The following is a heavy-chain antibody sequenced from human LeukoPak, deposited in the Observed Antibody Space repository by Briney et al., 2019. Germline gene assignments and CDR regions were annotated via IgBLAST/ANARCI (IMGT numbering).Heavy chain of an antibody. CDR2: IYTSGST. J-gene: IGHJ4*02. CDR3: ARGRCSSTSCKYYFGY. V-gene: IGHV4-4*07. Sequence: PSETLSLTCTVSGGSISSYYWSWIRQPAGKGLEWIGRIYTSGSTNYNPSLKSRVTMSVDTSKNQFSLKLSSVTAADTAVYYCARGRCSSTSCKYYFGYWGQGTLVTVSS. CDR1: GGSISSYY. D-gene: IGHD2-2*01.